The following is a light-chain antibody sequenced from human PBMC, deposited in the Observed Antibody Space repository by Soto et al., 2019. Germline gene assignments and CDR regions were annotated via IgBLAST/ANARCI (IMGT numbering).Light chain of an antibody. Sequence: DIQMTQSPSSLSQSVGARVTITSRASQDISNNLNWYQQKPGKAPKLLIYDASNLETGVPSRFSGSGSGTDFTFTISSLQPEDIATYYCQQYDNLPYTFGQGTKLEIK. J-gene: IGKJ2*01. CDR3: QQYDNLPYT. CDR1: QDISNN. V-gene: IGKV1-33*01. CDR2: DAS.